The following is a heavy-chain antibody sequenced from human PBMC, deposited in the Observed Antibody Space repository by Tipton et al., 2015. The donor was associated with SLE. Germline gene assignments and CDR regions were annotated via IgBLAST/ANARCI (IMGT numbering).Heavy chain of an antibody. J-gene: IGHJ4*02. CDR1: GGSSGPYS. V-gene: IGHV4-59*01. CDR3: ARGVAERLGLDF. Sequence: TLSLTCTVSGGSSGPYSWHWIRQSPGKALEWIGYIYFDGNSNGRGNYNPSLKSRVTMSVDPSKMQFSLNLNSVTAADTALYFCARGVAERLGLDFWGQGSLVTVS. CDR2: IYFDGNS. D-gene: IGHD6-19*01.